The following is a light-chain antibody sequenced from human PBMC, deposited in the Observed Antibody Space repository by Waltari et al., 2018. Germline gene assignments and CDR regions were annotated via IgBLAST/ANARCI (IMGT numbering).Light chain of an antibody. CDR1: QSVSSSY. CDR3: QQYGSSSWT. V-gene: IGKV3-20*01. Sequence: EIVLPQSPGTLSLSPGERATLSCRASQSVSSSYLDWYQQKPGQAPRLLIYGASSRATGIPDRFSGSGSGTDFTLTISRLEPEDFAVYYCQQYGSSSWTFGQGTKVEIK. J-gene: IGKJ1*01. CDR2: GAS.